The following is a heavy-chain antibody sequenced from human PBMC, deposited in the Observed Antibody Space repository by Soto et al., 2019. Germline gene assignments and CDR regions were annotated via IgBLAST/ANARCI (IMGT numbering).Heavy chain of an antibody. Sequence: EVQLLESGGGLVQPGGSLRLSCAASGFTFSSYAMSWVRQAPGKGLEWVSAISGSGGSTYYADSVKGRFTISRDNSKNTLYLQMNSLRAEDTAVYYCAKDRTVVVVAATMGGWFDPWGQGTLVTVSS. CDR3: AKDRTVVVVAATMGGWFDP. D-gene: IGHD2-15*01. V-gene: IGHV3-23*01. J-gene: IGHJ5*02. CDR1: GFTFSSYA. CDR2: ISGSGGST.